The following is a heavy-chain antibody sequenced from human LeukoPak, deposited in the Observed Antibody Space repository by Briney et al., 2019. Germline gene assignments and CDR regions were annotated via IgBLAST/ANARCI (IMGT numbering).Heavy chain of an antibody. Sequence: SETLSLTCTVSGGSISSSSYYWGWIRQPPGKGLEWIGSIYYSGSTYYNPSLKSRVTISVDTSKNQFSLKLSSVTAADTAVYYCASQDYDFWSGPPGYGMDVWGQGTTVTVSS. D-gene: IGHD3-3*01. CDR2: IYYSGST. V-gene: IGHV4-39*01. J-gene: IGHJ6*02. CDR1: GGSISSSSYY. CDR3: ASQDYDFWSGPPGYGMDV.